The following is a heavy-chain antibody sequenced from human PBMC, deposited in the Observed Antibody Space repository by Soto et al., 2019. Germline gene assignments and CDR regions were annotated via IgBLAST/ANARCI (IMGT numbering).Heavy chain of an antibody. D-gene: IGHD3-22*01. CDR3: ARGYDRTVSPARYFDF. CDR2: ISHSGST. Sequence: QVQLQESGPGLVKPSGTLSLTCAVSGVSISRSDWWSWVRQPPGKGLEWIGEISHSGSTNYRPSLRGRVTISLDKPKNQFSLKLTSVNAADTAVYYCARGYDRTVSPARYFDFWGQGTLVTVSS. CDR1: GVSISRSDW. J-gene: IGHJ4*02. V-gene: IGHV4-4*02.